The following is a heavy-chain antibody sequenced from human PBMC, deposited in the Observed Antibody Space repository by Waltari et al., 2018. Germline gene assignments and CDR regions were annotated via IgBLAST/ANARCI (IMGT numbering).Heavy chain of an antibody. D-gene: IGHD4-17*01. V-gene: IGHV3-7*01. CDR3: VTGLTTVTAKDYFDH. J-gene: IGHJ4*02. CDR1: GMNFSTYW. Sequence: EVQLVESGGGSVQPGGSLGLSCSASGMNFSTYWTNWVRQAPGKGREWVDNIKQDGSEKNYVDSVEGRFSISRDNAQNSLYLQMNSLRAEDTAIYYCVTGLTTVTAKDYFDHWGQGALVTVS. CDR2: IKQDGSEK.